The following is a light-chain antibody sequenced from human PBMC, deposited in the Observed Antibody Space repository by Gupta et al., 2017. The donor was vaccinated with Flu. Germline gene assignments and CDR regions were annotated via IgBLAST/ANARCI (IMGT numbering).Light chain of an antibody. Sequence: SYVVTQPPSVSVAPGQTARITCEGNKIGTNSVHWYQQRPGQAPVLIMYDDTARPSGIPERLSGSNSGNTATLTISSVGAGDEADYYCQVWDSSREYVVFGGGTKLTVL. CDR3: QVWDSSREYVV. V-gene: IGLV3-21*02. CDR1: KIGTNS. J-gene: IGLJ2*01. CDR2: DDT.